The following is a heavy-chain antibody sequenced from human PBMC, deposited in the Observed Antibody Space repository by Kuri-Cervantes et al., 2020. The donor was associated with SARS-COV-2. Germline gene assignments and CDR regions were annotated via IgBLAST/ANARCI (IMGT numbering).Heavy chain of an antibody. CDR2: ISAYNGNT. CDR3: AVLTGESGPYYYYYGMDV. Sequence: ASVKVSCKASGYTFTSYGISWVRQAPGQGLEWMGWISAYNGNTNYAQKLQSRVTMTTDTSTSTAYMELRSLRSDDTAVYYCAVLTGESGPYYYYYGMDVWGQGTTVTVSS. D-gene: IGHD7-27*01. V-gene: IGHV1-18*01. J-gene: IGHJ6*02. CDR1: GYTFTSYG.